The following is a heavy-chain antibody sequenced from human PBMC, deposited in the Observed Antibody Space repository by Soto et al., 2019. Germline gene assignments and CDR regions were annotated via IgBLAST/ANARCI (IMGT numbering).Heavy chain of an antibody. D-gene: IGHD6-19*01. CDR2: IWYDGSNK. V-gene: IGHV3-33*01. J-gene: IGHJ4*02. CDR3: VRDGWYSIQAPY. CDR1: GFTFSSHG. Sequence: QVQLVESGGGVVQPGRSLRLSCAASGFTFSSHGMHWVRQAPGKGVAWVAVIWYDGSNKYYADSVKGRFTISRDDSKNMVYLQMNSLRAEDTAVYYCVRDGWYSIQAPYWGQGTLVTVSS.